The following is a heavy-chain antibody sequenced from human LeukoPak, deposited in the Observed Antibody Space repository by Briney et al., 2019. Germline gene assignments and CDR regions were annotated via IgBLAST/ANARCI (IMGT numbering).Heavy chain of an antibody. CDR1: GFTFSDYY. V-gene: IGHV3-11*04. D-gene: IGHD3-10*01. CDR2: ISSSSSTI. Sequence: GGSLRLSCAASGFTFSDYYMSWIRQAPGKGLEWVSYISSSSSTIYYADSVKGRFTISRDNAKKSLYLQMNSLRAEDTAVYYCATHELKDAFDIWGQGTMVTVSS. J-gene: IGHJ3*02. CDR3: ATHELKDAFDI.